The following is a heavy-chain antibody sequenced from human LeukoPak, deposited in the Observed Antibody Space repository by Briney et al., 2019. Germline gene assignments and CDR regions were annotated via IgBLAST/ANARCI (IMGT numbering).Heavy chain of an antibody. J-gene: IGHJ5*02. D-gene: IGHD6-19*01. CDR1: GFTFSSYG. CDR2: IWYDGSNK. Sequence: GGSLRLSCAASGFTFSSYGMHWVRQAPGKGLEWVAVIWYDGSNKYYADSVKGRFTISRDNSKNTLYLQMNSLRAEDTAVYYCAKDFAVAGTPAWGQGTLVTVSS. V-gene: IGHV3-30*02. CDR3: AKDFAVAGTPA.